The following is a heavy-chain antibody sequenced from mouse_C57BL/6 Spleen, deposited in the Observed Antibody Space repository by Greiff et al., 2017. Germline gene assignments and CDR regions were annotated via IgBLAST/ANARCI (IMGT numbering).Heavy chain of an antibody. D-gene: IGHD1-1*01. J-gene: IGHJ1*03. CDR2: ISNLAYSI. CDR3: ARRVYGSSLWYFDV. V-gene: IGHV5-15*01. Sequence: EVMLVESGGGLVQPGGSLKLSCAASGFTFSDYGMAWVRQAPRKGPEWVAFISNLAYSIYYADTVAGRITISRENAKNTLYLEMSSLRSEDTAMYYCARRVYGSSLWYFDVWGTGTTVTVSS. CDR1: GFTFSDYG.